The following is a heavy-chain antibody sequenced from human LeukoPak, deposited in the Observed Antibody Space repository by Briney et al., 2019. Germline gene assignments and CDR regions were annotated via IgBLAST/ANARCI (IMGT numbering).Heavy chain of an antibody. V-gene: IGHV3-33*05. Sequence: PGGSLRLSSVASRFIFSVYGMHWVRQAPGKGLEWVAFMSYDENTEYYIDSVKGRFTISRDNSKNTLFLQLNNLRPEDTGVYYCARDGSTNSQNWFDPWGQGTLVIVSS. CDR1: RFIFSVYG. CDR2: MSYDENTE. J-gene: IGHJ5*02. D-gene: IGHD2-8*01. CDR3: ARDGSTNSQNWFDP.